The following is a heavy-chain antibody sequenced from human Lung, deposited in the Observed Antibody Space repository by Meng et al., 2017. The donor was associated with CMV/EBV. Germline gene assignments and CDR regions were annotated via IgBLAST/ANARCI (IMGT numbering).Heavy chain of an antibody. V-gene: IGHV1-2*02. CDR1: GYTFTGYS. CDR2: MNPRTGAT. CDR3: ASLSGYYHDFDY. J-gene: IGHJ4*02. D-gene: IGHD3-3*01. Sequence: ASVKVSCKASGYTFTGYSIHWVRQAPGQGLEWMGWMNPRTGATFSKQKYQGRVTMTRDTSISTAYMELSSLRSEDTAVYYCASLSGYYHDFDYWGQGTLVTVSS.